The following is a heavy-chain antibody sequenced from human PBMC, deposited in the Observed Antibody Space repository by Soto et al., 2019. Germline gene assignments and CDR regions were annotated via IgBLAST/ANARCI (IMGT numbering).Heavy chain of an antibody. V-gene: IGHV3-23*01. CDR3: AKDRLRDGASRQGFDY. Sequence: EVQLLESGGGLVQPGGSLRLSCAASGFTFSSHAMAWVRQAPGKGLEWVSAITNSGGSSYVADAVKGRFTISRDNSKNTVDLQMNSLRAEDTAVYYCAKDRLRDGASRQGFDYWGQGTLVTVSS. CDR2: ITNSGGSS. CDR1: GFTFSSHA. J-gene: IGHJ4*02. D-gene: IGHD6-6*01.